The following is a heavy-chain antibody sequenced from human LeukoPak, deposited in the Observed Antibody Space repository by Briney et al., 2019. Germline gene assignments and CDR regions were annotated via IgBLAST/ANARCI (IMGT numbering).Heavy chain of an antibody. V-gene: IGHV3-48*03. CDR2: ISSSGSTI. D-gene: IGHD5-24*01. CDR3: ARGRWLQTYYFDY. J-gene: IGHJ4*02. Sequence: GGSLRLSCAASGFSFSSYEMNWVRQAPGKGLEWVSYISSSGSTIYYADSVKGRFTISRDNAKNSLYLQMNSLRVEDTSIYYCARGRWLQTYYFDYWGQGTVVTVSS. CDR1: GFSFSSYE.